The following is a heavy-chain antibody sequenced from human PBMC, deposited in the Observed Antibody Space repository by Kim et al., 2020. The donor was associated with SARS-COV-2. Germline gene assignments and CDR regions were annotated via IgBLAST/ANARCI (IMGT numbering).Heavy chain of an antibody. Sequence: SVKVSCKASGGTFSSYAISWVRQAPGQGLEWMGRIIPILGIANYAQKFQGRVTITADKSTSTAYMELSSLRSEDTAVYYCARDGSPNYDILTGYYTFLDYWGQGTLVTVSS. D-gene: IGHD3-9*01. J-gene: IGHJ4*02. V-gene: IGHV1-69*04. CDR1: GGTFSSYA. CDR2: IIPILGIA. CDR3: ARDGSPNYDILTGYYTFLDY.